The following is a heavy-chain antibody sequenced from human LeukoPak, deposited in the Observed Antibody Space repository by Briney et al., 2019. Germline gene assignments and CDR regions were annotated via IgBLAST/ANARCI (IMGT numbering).Heavy chain of an antibody. J-gene: IGHJ5*02. CDR2: INPNSGGT. CDR1: GGTFSSYA. Sequence: RGASVKVSCKASGGTFSSYAISWVRQAPGQGLEWMGWINPNSGGTNYAQKFQGRVTMTRDTSISTAYMELSRLRSDDTAVYYCARVPTIRATNWFDPWGQGTLVTVSS. CDR3: ARVPTIRATNWFDP. V-gene: IGHV1-2*02. D-gene: IGHD5-12*01.